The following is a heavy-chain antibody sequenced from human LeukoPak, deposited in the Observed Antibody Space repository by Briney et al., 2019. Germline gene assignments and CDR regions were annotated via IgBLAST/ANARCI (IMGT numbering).Heavy chain of an antibody. D-gene: IGHD3-10*01. Sequence: SETLSLTCAVYGGSFSGYYWSWIRQPPGKGLEWIGEINHSGSTNYNPSLKSRVTISVDTSKNQFSLKLSSVTAADTAVYYCVARGVNRYWFDPWGQGNLVTVSS. CDR2: INHSGST. CDR3: VARGVNRYWFDP. V-gene: IGHV4-34*01. J-gene: IGHJ5*02. CDR1: GGSFSGYY.